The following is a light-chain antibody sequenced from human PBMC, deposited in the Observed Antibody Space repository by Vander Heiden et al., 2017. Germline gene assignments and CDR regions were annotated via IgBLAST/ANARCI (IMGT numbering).Light chain of an antibody. J-gene: IGKJ1*01. V-gene: IGKV2-28*01. CDR1: QSLLHSDGYNY. CDR2: LGS. CDR3: MQTLQKGT. Sequence: VITQSPLSLPVTPGEPASISCRSSQSLLHSDGYNYLDWFLQRPGQSPQLLIYLGSFRASGVPDRFSGSGSGTDFTLKISRVEAEDVGVYYCMQTLQKGTFGQGTKVEIK.